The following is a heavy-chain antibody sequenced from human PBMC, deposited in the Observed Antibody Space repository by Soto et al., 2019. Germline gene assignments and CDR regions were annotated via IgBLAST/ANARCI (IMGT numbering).Heavy chain of an antibody. CDR2: IYYSGST. D-gene: IGHD6-13*01. CDR1: GGSISSSSYY. Sequence: QLQLQESGPGLVKPSETLSLTCTVSGGSISSSSYYWGWIRQPPGKGLEWIGSIYYSGSTYYNPSLKSRVTISVDTSKNQFSLKLSSVTAADTAVYYCARHEGGSSWYLVWFDPWGQGTLVTVSS. V-gene: IGHV4-39*01. J-gene: IGHJ5*02. CDR3: ARHEGGSSWYLVWFDP.